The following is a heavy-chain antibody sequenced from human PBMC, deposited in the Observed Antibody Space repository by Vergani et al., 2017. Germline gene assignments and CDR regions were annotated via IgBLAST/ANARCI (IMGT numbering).Heavy chain of an antibody. J-gene: IGHJ5*01. CDR2: IIPIFGTA. Sequence: QVQLVQSGAEVKKPGSSVKVSCKASGGTFSSYAISWVRQAPGQGLEWMGGIIPIFGTANYAQKFKGRVTITAEKSTSTAYMELSSLRSEDTAVCYCARDGRVTTKNWFDPWGQGTTVTVSS. V-gene: IGHV1-69*06. CDR3: ARDGRVTTKNWFDP. D-gene: IGHD4-17*01. CDR1: GGTFSSYA.